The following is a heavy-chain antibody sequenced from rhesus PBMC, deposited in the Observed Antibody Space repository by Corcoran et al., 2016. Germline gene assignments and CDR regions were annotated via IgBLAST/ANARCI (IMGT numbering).Heavy chain of an antibody. CDR2: IGGSSGST. CDR1: GYSISSGYD. Sequence: QVQLQESGQGLVKPSETLSLTCAVSGYSISSGYDWSWIRQPPGKGLGWIGYIGGSSGSTNYNPPLKSRVTIAKDTSKNHFVLKLSSVTAADTDVYYCAREGTGTAGTVDYWGQGVLVTVSS. D-gene: IGHD5-24*01. J-gene: IGHJ4*01. V-gene: IGHV4-127*01. CDR3: AREGTGTAGTVDY.